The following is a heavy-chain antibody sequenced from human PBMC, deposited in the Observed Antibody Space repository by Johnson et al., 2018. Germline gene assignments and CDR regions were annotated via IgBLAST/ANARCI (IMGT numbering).Heavy chain of an antibody. D-gene: IGHD1-14*01. V-gene: IGHV1-69*01. J-gene: IGHJ6*02. CDR1: GGTFSSYA. CDR3: ARDPPFQPGHHYYGMDV. Sequence: QVQLGESGAEVQKPGSSVKVSCKASGGTFSSYAISWVRQTPGPGLEWMGGIIPIFGTANYAQKFQGRASITADESTMTVSMELSSLRSEDTAVYYCARDPPFQPGHHYYGMDVWGQGATVTVSS. CDR2: IIPIFGTA.